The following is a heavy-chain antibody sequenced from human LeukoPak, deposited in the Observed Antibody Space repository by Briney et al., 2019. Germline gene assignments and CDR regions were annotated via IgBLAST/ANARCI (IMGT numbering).Heavy chain of an antibody. V-gene: IGHV5-51*01. CDR3: ARRLYGSGSYCDY. Sequence: GESLKISCKGSGYNFTNYWIGWVRQMPGKGLEWMGIIYPGDSDTRYSPSFQGQVTISADKSISTAYLQWSSLKASDTAMYYCARRLYGSGSYCDYWGQGTLVTVSS. CDR1: GYNFTNYW. J-gene: IGHJ4*02. D-gene: IGHD3-10*01. CDR2: IYPGDSDT.